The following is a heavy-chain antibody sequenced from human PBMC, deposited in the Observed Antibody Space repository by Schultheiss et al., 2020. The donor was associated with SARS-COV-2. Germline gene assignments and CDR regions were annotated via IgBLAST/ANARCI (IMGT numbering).Heavy chain of an antibody. J-gene: IGHJ4*02. CDR2: IWYDGSNK. CDR1: GFTFSNYA. Sequence: GGSLRLSCVASGFTFSNYAMHWVRQAPGKGLEWVALIWYDGSNKYYADSVKGRFTISRDNSKNTLYLQMNSLRAEDTAVYFCARDYYGSGSYYFYFDYLGQGTLVTVSS. CDR3: ARDYYGSGSYYFYFDY. V-gene: IGHV3-33*01. D-gene: IGHD3-10*01.